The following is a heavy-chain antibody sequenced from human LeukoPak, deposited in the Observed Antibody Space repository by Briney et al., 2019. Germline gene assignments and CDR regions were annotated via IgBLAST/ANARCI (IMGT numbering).Heavy chain of an antibody. Sequence: ASVKVSCKASGYTFTSYDINWVRQATGQGLEWMGWINPNSGNTGYAQKFQGRVTMTRNTSISTAYMELSSLRSEDTAVYYCARASGYSSGWWDAFDIWGQGTMVTVSS. CDR3: ARASGYSSGWWDAFDI. CDR1: GYTFTSYD. J-gene: IGHJ3*02. CDR2: INPNSGNT. D-gene: IGHD6-19*01. V-gene: IGHV1-8*01.